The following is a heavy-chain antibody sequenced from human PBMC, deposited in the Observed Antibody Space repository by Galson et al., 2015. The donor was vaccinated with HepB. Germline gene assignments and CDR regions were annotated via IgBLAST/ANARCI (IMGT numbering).Heavy chain of an antibody. D-gene: IGHD2-2*01. CDR3: ARAVVVPAVKARGYYYYYYGMDV. J-gene: IGHJ6*02. CDR1: GFTFSSYA. CDR2: ISYDGSNK. V-gene: IGHV3-30-3*01. Sequence: SLRLSCAASGFTFSSYAMHWVRQAPGKGLEWVAVISYDGSNKYYADSVKGRFTISRDNSKNTLYLQMNSLRAEDTAVYYCARAVVVPAVKARGYYYYYYGMDVWGQGTTVTVSS.